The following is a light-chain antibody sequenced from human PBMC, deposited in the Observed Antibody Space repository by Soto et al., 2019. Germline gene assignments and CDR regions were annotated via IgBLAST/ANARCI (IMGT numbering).Light chain of an antibody. V-gene: IGKV3-11*01. CDR2: DAS. Sequence: EIVLTQSPATLSLSPGERATLSCMASQSVSSYLAWYQQKPGQAPRLLIYDASNRATGIPARFSGSWSGTDFTLTISSLEPEDFAVYYCQQRSNWLTVGGGTKVESK. CDR3: QQRSNWLT. CDR1: QSVSSY. J-gene: IGKJ4*01.